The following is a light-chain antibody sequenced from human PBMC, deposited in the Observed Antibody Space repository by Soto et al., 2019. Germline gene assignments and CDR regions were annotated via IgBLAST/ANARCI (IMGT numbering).Light chain of an antibody. V-gene: IGKV3-11*01. CDR1: QSVLSTY. J-gene: IGKJ5*01. CDR3: QQRSNWPPLIT. Sequence: EIVLTQSPGTLSLSPGERATLSCRASQSVLSTYLAWYQHKPGQAPRLLIYDASNRATGIPARFSGSGSGTDFTLTISSLEPEDFAVYYCQQRSNWPPLITFGQGTRLEIK. CDR2: DAS.